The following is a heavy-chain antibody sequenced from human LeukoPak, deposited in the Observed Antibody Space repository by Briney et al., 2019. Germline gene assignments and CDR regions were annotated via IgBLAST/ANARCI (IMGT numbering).Heavy chain of an antibody. V-gene: IGHV4-59*01. CDR3: ARAGGSGSYWGVYFDY. D-gene: IGHD3-10*01. Sequence: SETLSLTCTVSGGSISSYYWSWIRQPPGKGLEWIGCIYYSGSTNYNPSLKSRVTISVDTSKNQFSLKLSSVTAADTAVYYCARAGGSGSYWGVYFDYWGQGTLVTVSS. CDR1: GGSISSYY. J-gene: IGHJ4*02. CDR2: IYYSGST.